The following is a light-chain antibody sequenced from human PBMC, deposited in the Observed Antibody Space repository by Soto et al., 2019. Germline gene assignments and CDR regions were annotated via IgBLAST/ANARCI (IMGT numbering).Light chain of an antibody. Sequence: DIGMTQSPDSLAVSLGERATINCKSSQSCLYSSNNKNYLAWYQQKPGQPPKLLIYWASTRESGVPDRFSGSGSGTDFTLTISSLQAEDVAVYYCQQYYSTLSLTFGGGTKVDI. CDR1: QSCLYSSNNKNY. V-gene: IGKV4-1*01. CDR2: WAS. J-gene: IGKJ4*01. CDR3: QQYYSTLSLT.